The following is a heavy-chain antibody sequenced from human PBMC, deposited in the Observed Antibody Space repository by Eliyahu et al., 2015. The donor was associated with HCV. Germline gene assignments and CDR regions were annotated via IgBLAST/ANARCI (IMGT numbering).Heavy chain of an antibody. CDR3: ARGTCNSNSCIFVFDN. CDR2: INYSGDT. Sequence: WIGQINYSGDTNYNPSLKSRVTISRDTSKNQLSLNLSFVTAADTAVYYCARGTCNSNSCIFVFDNWGQGSLVTVSS. V-gene: IGHV4-34*01. D-gene: IGHD2-2*01. J-gene: IGHJ4*02.